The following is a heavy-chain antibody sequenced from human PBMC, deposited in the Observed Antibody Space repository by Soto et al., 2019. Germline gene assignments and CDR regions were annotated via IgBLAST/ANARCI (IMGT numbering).Heavy chain of an antibody. CDR2: ISSSGKTT. D-gene: IGHD3-22*01. CDR1: GFTFSSYE. Sequence: EVPLAESGGGLVQPGGSLRLSCAASGFTFSSYEMNWVRQAPGKGLEWVSHISSSGKTTYYADSVKGRFTISRDNAKNSLYLQMSSLRAEDTAVYYCARAYDSSGVFYTFLYWGLGTLVTVSS. V-gene: IGHV3-48*03. J-gene: IGHJ4*02. CDR3: ARAYDSSGVFYTFLY.